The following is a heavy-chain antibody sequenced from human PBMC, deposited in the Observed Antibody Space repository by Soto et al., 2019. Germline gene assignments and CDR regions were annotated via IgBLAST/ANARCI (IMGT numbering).Heavy chain of an antibody. D-gene: IGHD6-19*01. CDR1: GFTFSSYA. CDR3: AKGNKAVAAPFDY. V-gene: IGHV3-23*01. J-gene: IGHJ4*02. CDR2: ISGGGGST. Sequence: EVQLLESGGGLVQPGGSLRLSCAASGFTFSSYAMSWVRQAPGKGLEWVSAISGGGGSTYYADYVKGRFTISRDNSKNTLYLQMNSLRAEDTAVYYCAKGNKAVAAPFDYWGQGTLVTVSS.